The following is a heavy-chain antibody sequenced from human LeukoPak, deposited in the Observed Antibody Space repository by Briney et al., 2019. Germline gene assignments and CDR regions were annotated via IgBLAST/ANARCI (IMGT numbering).Heavy chain of an antibody. CDR3: ARGDCSGGSCYLNGDYDAFDI. CDR2: MNPNSGNT. V-gene: IGHV1-8*01. J-gene: IGHJ3*02. CDR1: GYTFTSYD. D-gene: IGHD2-15*01. Sequence: ASVKVSCKASGYTFTSYDINWVRQATGQGLEWMGWMNPNSGNTGYAQKFQGRVTMTRNTSISTAYMELSSLRSEDTAVYYCARGDCSGGSCYLNGDYDAFDIWGQGTMVTVSS.